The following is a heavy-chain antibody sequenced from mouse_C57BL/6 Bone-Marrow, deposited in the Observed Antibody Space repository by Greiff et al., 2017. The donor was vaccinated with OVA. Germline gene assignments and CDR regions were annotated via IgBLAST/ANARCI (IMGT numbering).Heavy chain of an antibody. J-gene: IGHJ1*03. CDR2: IYPRSGNT. D-gene: IGHD1-1*01. V-gene: IGHV1-81*01. CDR3: ARSTVVDDDWYFDV. CDR1: GYTFTSYG. Sequence: VQLQQSGAELARPGASVKLSCKASGYTFTSYGISWVKQRTGQGLEWIGEIYPRSGNTYYNEKFKGKATLTADKSSSTAYMALRSLTSEDSAVYFCARSTVVDDDWYFDVWGTGTTVTVSS.